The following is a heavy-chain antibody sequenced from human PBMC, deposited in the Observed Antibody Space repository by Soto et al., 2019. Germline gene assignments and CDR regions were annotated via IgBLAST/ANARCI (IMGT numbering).Heavy chain of an antibody. Sequence: QVQLQESGPGLVRPSGALSVTCAVSGDSISRSHWWSWVRQSPGKGLEWIGENSHSGITTYNPSLKSRVTISGDKSKNQLSLKLTSVTAADTAVYYCARVRYDRSGFDHWGQGTLVSVSS. CDR1: GDSISRSHW. D-gene: IGHD3-22*01. V-gene: IGHV4-4*02. J-gene: IGHJ4*02. CDR3: ARVRYDRSGFDH. CDR2: NSHSGIT.